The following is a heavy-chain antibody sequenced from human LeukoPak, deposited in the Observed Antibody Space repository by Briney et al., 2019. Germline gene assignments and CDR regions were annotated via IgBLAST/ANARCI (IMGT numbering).Heavy chain of an antibody. V-gene: IGHV4-39*02. CDR2: VYHKGNT. CDR1: GGAISTDIDY. J-gene: IGHJ4*02. D-gene: IGHD2-8*02. CDR3: TRRHCFDGVCPLDY. Sequence: SETLSLTCMVSGGAISTDIDYWDWIRQAPGQGLEWIGSVYHKGNTFYNPPLEGRATIAVDTSKNHFSLILGSVTVADTAVYYCTRRHCFDGVCPLDYWGQGTLVTVSS.